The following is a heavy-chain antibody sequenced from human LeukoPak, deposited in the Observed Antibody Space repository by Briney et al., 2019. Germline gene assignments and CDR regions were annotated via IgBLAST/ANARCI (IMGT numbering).Heavy chain of an antibody. Sequence: GRSLRLSCAASGFTFDDYAMHWVRQAPGKGLEWVSGISWNSGNIDYADSVKGRFTISRDNAKNSLYLQMNSLRTEDTAFYYCAKEFVWGSYDYWGQGTLVTVSS. CDR1: GFTFDDYA. D-gene: IGHD3-16*01. CDR2: ISWNSGNI. CDR3: AKEFVWGSYDY. J-gene: IGHJ4*02. V-gene: IGHV3-9*01.